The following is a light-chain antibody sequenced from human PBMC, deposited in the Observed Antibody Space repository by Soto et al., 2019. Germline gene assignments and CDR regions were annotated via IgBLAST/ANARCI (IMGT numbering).Light chain of an antibody. Sequence: QSALTQPASVSGSPGQSITISCTGTSSDVGGYNYVSWYQQHPGKAPKLMIYDVSNRPSGVSNRFSGSKSGNTASLTISGLQAEDEADYYGNSYTSSSTLLYVFGTGTKVTVL. CDR2: DVS. CDR1: SSDVGGYNY. CDR3: NSYTSSSTLLYV. J-gene: IGLJ1*01. V-gene: IGLV2-14*01.